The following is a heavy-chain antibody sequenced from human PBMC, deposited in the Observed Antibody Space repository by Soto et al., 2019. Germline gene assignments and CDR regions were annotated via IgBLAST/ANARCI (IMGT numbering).Heavy chain of an antibody. CDR3: ASQHYYDSSGFYVVY. CDR2: IHFSGGT. D-gene: IGHD3-22*01. V-gene: IGHV4-39*01. J-gene: IGHJ4*02. Sequence: LSETLSLTCTVSGRSITSNISYWDWIRQPPGKGLEWFGNIHFSGGTYYDSSLKSRGPISVATSKNQLSLTSSSVRAGDSAVYYCASQHYYDSSGFYVVYWGQRTLVTVX. CDR1: GRSITSNISY.